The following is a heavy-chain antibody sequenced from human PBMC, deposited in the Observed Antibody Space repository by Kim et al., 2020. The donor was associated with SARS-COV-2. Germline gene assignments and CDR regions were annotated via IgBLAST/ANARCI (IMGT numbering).Heavy chain of an antibody. V-gene: IGHV4-39*01. Sequence: SETLSLTCTVSGGSISSSSYYWGWIRPPQGQELEWIGCFSYSGNTYSNPSLRSRVTISVYTSKNQLSLKLSSAAAADTADYSCATPVATMAVAGVWDF. J-gene: IGHJ2*01. D-gene: IGHD6-19*01. CDR3: ATPVATMAVAGVWDF. CDR1: GGSISSSSYY. CDR2: FSYSGNT.